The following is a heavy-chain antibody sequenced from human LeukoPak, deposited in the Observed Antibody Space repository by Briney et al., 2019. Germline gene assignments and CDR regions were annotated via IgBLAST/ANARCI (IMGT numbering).Heavy chain of an antibody. CDR3: ARGTPLDAFDI. Sequence: SSETLSLTCAVYGGSFSGYYWSWIRQPPGKGLEWIGEINHSGSTNYNPSLNSRVTISVDTSKNQFSLKLSSVPAADTAVYYCARGTPLDAFDIWGQGTMVTVSS. D-gene: IGHD2-15*01. CDR1: GGSFSGYY. V-gene: IGHV4-34*01. J-gene: IGHJ3*02. CDR2: INHSGST.